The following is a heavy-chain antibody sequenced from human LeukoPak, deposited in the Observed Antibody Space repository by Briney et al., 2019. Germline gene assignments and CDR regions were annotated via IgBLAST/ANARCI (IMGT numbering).Heavy chain of an antibody. D-gene: IGHD3-10*02. CDR3: AELGITMIGGV. CDR1: GFTFSSYS. Sequence: GGSLRLSCAASGFTFSSYSMNWVRQAPGKGLEWVSSISSSSSYIYYADSVKGRFTISRDNAKNSLYLQMNSLRAEDTAVYYCAELGITMIGGVWGKGTTVTISS. J-gene: IGHJ6*04. CDR2: ISSSSSYI. V-gene: IGHV3-21*01.